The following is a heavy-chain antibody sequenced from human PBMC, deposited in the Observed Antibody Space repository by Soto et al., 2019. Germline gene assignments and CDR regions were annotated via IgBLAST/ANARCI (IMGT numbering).Heavy chain of an antibody. J-gene: IGHJ5*02. V-gene: IGHV1-3*01. CDR1: GYTFTNYA. Sequence: ASVKVSCKASGYTFTNYAMHWVRQAPGQRLEWMGWINAGNGNTKYSQKFQGRVTITADESTSTAYMELSSLRSEDTAVYYCASLVWFGELHINWFDPWGQGTLVTVS. CDR2: INAGNGNT. CDR3: ASLVWFGELHINWFDP. D-gene: IGHD3-10*01.